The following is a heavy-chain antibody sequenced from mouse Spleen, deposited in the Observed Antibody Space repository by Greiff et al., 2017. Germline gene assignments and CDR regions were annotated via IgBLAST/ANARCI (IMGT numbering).Heavy chain of an antibody. D-gene: IGHD2-4*01. CDR2: IYPGSGST. J-gene: IGHJ3*01. CDR1: GYTFTSYW. CDR3: ARSGLYDYDRFAY. Sequence: QVQLKQPGAELVKPGASVKMSCKASGYTFTSYWITWVKQRPGQGLEWIGDIYPGSGSTNYNEKFKSKATLTVDTSSSTAYMQLSSLTSEDSAVYYCARSGLYDYDRFAYWGQGTLVTVSA. V-gene: IGHV1-55*01.